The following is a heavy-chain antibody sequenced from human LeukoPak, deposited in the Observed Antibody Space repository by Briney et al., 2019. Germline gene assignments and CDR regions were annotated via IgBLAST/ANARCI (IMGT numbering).Heavy chain of an antibody. CDR1: GFTFRSYA. CDR2: ISGSSGST. V-gene: IGHV3-23*01. J-gene: IGHJ3*02. D-gene: IGHD2-15*01. Sequence: PGGSLRLSCAPSGFTFRSYAMSWVRQAPGKGLEWVSAISGSSGSTYYADSVKGRFTIPRDNSKSTLYLQMNSLRAEDTAVYYCAKWGIVVVVAAPSGGAFDIWGQGTMVTVSS. CDR3: AKWGIVVVVAAPSGGAFDI.